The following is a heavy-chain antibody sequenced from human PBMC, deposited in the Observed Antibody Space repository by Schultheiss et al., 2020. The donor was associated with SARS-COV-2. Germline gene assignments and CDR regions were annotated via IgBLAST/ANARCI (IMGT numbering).Heavy chain of an antibody. CDR3: AREDRGGGNLWHY. V-gene: IGHV4-30-4*01. CDR1: GGSISSSSYY. J-gene: IGHJ4*02. D-gene: IGHD2-15*01. Sequence: SETLSLTCTVSGGSISSSSYYWSWIRQPPGKGLEWIGYIYYSGSTYYNPSLKSRVTISVDTSKNQFSLKLSSVTAADTAVYYCAREDRGGGNLWHYWGQGTLVTVSS. CDR2: IYYSGST.